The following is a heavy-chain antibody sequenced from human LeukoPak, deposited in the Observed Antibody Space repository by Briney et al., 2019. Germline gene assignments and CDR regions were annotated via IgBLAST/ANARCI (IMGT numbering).Heavy chain of an antibody. CDR3: VRARRGTVAGLDY. Sequence: ASVKVSCRTSGFTFNDYVMNWVRQAPGQGLQWMGWINTNTGDPTYAQGFRGRFFFSLDSSLTTTYLQISTLEPGDTAVYYCVRARRGTVAGLDYWGQGTLVTVSS. V-gene: IGHV7-4-1*01. CDR1: GFTFNDYV. D-gene: IGHD6-19*01. J-gene: IGHJ4*02. CDR2: INTNTGDP.